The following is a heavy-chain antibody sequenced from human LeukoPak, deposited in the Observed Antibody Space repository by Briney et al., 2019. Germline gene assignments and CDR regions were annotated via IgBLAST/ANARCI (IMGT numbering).Heavy chain of an antibody. CDR2: ISGTSNFI. Sequence: PGGSLRLSCAASGFTFSSYEMNWVRQAPGKGLEWVSSISGTSNFIYYADSVKGRFTISRDNAKNSLYLQMNSLTTEDTAVYHCARESHFDFLTTNLRGASAPGYYVDVWGKGTTVTISS. CDR3: ARESHFDFLTTNLRGASAPGYYVDV. CDR1: GFTFSSYE. V-gene: IGHV3-21*01. D-gene: IGHD3-9*01. J-gene: IGHJ6*03.